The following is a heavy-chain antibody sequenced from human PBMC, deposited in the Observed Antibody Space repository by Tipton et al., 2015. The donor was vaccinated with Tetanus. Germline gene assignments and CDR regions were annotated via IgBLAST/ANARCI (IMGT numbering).Heavy chain of an antibody. D-gene: IGHD2/OR15-2a*01. CDR2: IYFQGIP. J-gene: IGHJ5*02. CDR3: ARHLYGYWFDP. Sequence: TLSLTCNVSGASISDKKYYWGWIRQAPGKGLEWIASIYFQGIPYYSPSLKSRLTIDVDTSQNLFSLTLTSVTAADTAVYFCARHLYGYWFDPWGQGTLVTVSS. V-gene: IGHV4-39*02. CDR1: GASISDKKYY.